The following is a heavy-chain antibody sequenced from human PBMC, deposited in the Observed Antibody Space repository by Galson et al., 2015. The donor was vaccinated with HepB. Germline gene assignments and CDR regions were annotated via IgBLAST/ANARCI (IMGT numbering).Heavy chain of an antibody. Sequence: SLRLSCADSGFAFDTHAMSWVRQAPGRGLEWISGISGNGDSTFYADFVKGRFTVSRDNSNNMLYLQMNSLRAEDAGLYFCAKGYGLFDSWGQGILVTVSS. CDR3: AKGYGLFDS. V-gene: IGHV3-23*01. CDR1: GFAFDTHA. CDR2: ISGNGDST. J-gene: IGHJ5*01. D-gene: IGHD5-18*01.